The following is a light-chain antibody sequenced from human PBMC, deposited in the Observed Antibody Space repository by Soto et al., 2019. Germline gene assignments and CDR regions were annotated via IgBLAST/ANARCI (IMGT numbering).Light chain of an antibody. Sequence: EIVLTQSACTLSLSPGERATLSCGASQSVSSAYLAWHQQKPGQAPRLLIYDTSNRATGTPDRFSGSGYGTDFNLTISRLETEDFAVYYCQQYGRSPFTFGQGTRLEIK. CDR3: QQYGRSPFT. CDR1: QSVSSAY. V-gene: IGKV3-20*01. CDR2: DTS. J-gene: IGKJ5*01.